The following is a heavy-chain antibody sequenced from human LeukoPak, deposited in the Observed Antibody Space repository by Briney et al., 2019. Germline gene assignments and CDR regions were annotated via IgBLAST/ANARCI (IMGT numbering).Heavy chain of an antibody. D-gene: IGHD6-13*01. V-gene: IGHV4-4*02. CDR1: GGSISSSNW. J-gene: IGHJ5*02. Sequence: SGTLSLTCAVSGGSISSSNWWSWVRQPPGKGLEWIGEIYHSGSTNYNPSLKSRVTISVDKSKNQFSLKLSSVTAADTAVYHCAGEFSSSWYGNWFGPWGQGTLVTVSS. CDR2: IYHSGST. CDR3: AGEFSSSWYGNWFGP.